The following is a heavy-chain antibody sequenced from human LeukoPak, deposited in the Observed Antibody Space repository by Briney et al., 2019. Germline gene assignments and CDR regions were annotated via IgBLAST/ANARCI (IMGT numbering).Heavy chain of an antibody. CDR2: IIPIFGTA. CDR3: ARDHTGPDY. Sequence: SVKVSCKASGDTFSGYAISWVRQAPGQGLEWMGGIIPIFGTANYAQKFQGRVTITRDTSASTAYMELSSLRSEDTAVYYCARDHTGPDYWGQGTLVTVSS. J-gene: IGHJ4*02. D-gene: IGHD1-14*01. CDR1: GDTFSGYA. V-gene: IGHV1-69*05.